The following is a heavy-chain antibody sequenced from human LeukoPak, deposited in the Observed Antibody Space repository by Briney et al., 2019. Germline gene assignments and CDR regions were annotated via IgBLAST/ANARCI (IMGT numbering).Heavy chain of an antibody. CDR3: AKRHYDSSGYYYGPYIDY. CDR1: GFPFTSYA. D-gene: IGHD3-22*01. CDR2: ISSGGAST. J-gene: IGHJ4*02. Sequence: GGSLRLSCAASGFPFTSYAMSWVRQAPGKGLEWVSSISSGGASTYYADSVKGRFTISRDNSKNTLYLQMNTLRAEDTAVYYCAKRHYDSSGYYYGPYIDYWGQGTLVTVSS. V-gene: IGHV3-23*01.